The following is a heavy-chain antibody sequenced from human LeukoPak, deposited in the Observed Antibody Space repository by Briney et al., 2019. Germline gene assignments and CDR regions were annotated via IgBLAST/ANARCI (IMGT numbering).Heavy chain of an antibody. J-gene: IGHJ6*03. Sequence: ASVKVSCKASGYTFTGYYMHWVRQAPGQGLEWMGWINPNSGGTNYAQKFQGRVTMTRDTSISTAYMELSRLRSDDTAVYYCARATTPPYYYYYMDVWGKGTTVTVSS. V-gene: IGHV1-2*02. CDR1: GYTFTGYY. CDR2: INPNSGGT. CDR3: ARATTPPYYYYYMDV. D-gene: IGHD1-1*01.